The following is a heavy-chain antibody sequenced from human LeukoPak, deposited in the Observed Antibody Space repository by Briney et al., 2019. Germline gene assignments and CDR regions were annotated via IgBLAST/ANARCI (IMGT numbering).Heavy chain of an antibody. CDR3: ARVGDDGYFDY. V-gene: IGHV4-34*01. D-gene: IGHD1-26*01. CDR2: INHTGST. CDR1: GESFTTFY. Sequence: SETLSLTCAVYGESFTTFYWGWIRQTPGKGLEWIGEINHTGSTNYNPSLKSRVTISVDTSKNQFSLKLSSVTAADTAVYYCARVGDDGYFDYWGQGTLVTVSS. J-gene: IGHJ4*02.